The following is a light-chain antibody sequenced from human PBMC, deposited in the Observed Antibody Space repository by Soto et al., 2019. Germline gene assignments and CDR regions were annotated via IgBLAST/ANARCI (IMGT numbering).Light chain of an antibody. CDR2: GAS. CDR3: KQDGSSGT. V-gene: IGKV3-20*01. CDR1: QSFSIGY. Sequence: EIGLTQSPGTLSLSPGERATLSCLARQSFSIGYLAWYQQKPGQAPRLLIYGASSRATGIPDRFSGSGSGTDFTRTISRLEPDYLAVYNCKQDGSSGTFGSGNKVEIK. J-gene: IGKJ1*01.